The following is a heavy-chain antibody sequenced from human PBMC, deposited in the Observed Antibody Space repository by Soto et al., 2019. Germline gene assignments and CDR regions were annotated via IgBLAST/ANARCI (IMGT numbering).Heavy chain of an antibody. CDR3: ARAVAPYLGTWFDP. V-gene: IGHV4-30-2*01. D-gene: IGHD3-16*01. Sequence: SETLSLTCAVSGGSISSGNSYSWSWIRQPPGKGLEWIGSISHTGSTSYNPSLKGRVTMSVDKSKNQFSLKLSSVTAADMAVYYCARAVAPYLGTWFDPWGQGTLVTVS. CDR1: GGSISSGNSYS. CDR2: ISHTGST. J-gene: IGHJ5*02.